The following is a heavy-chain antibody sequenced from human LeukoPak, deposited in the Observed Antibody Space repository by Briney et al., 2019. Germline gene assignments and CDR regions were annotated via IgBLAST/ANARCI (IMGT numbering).Heavy chain of an antibody. CDR2: ITDSGVST. J-gene: IGHJ1*01. CDR3: ARDPNGNYVGAFDFQR. Sequence: PGGSLGLSCAASGFTFSNYAMSWVRQAPGKGLGWVSSITDSGVSTYYADSVKGRFYISRDNYKNTLYLQMSSLRAEDTAVYYCARDPNGNYVGAFDFQRWGQGTLVTVSS. V-gene: IGHV3-23*01. CDR1: GFTFSNYA. D-gene: IGHD4-17*01.